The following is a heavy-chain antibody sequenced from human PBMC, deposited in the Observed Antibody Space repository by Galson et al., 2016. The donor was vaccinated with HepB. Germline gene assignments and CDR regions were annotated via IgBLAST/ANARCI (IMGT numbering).Heavy chain of an antibody. Sequence: SLRLSCAASGLTFSDFYMSWIRQAPGKGLEWVSYICSSSSHTNYADSVKGRFTISRENANNSLYLQMNSLRVEDTAVYYCARVDYGSGWREGWFDPWGQGTLVTVSS. CDR3: ARVDYGSGWREGWFDP. D-gene: IGHD6-19*01. CDR1: GLTFSDFY. J-gene: IGHJ5*02. V-gene: IGHV3-11*06. CDR2: ICSSSSHT.